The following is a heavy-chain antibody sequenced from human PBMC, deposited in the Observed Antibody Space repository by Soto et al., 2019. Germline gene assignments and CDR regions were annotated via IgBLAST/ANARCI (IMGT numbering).Heavy chain of an antibody. CDR3: ARTLGYCSSSSCHYGMDV. D-gene: IGHD2-2*01. CDR1: GDTFTGYY. V-gene: IGHV1-2*02. Sequence: AASVKVSCKASGDTFTGYYMHWVRQAPGQGLEWMGWINPNSGGTNYAQKFQGRVTMTRDTSISTTYMGLSRLRSDDTAVYYCARTLGYCSSSSCHYGMDVWGQGTTVTVS. CDR2: INPNSGGT. J-gene: IGHJ6*02.